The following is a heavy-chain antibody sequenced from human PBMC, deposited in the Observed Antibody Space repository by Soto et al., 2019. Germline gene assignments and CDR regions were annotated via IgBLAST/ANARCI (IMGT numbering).Heavy chain of an antibody. D-gene: IGHD3-10*01. J-gene: IGHJ4*02. Sequence: VGSLRLSCASSVFTFSDYYMSWIRQAPGKWLEWVSYISSSGSTIYYADSVKGRFTISRDNAKNSLYLQMNSLRAEDTAVYYCARDKDGAKHPFDYAGQGTLVTVS. CDR2: ISSSGSTI. CDR3: ARDKDGAKHPFDY. V-gene: IGHV3-11*01. CDR1: VFTFSDYY.